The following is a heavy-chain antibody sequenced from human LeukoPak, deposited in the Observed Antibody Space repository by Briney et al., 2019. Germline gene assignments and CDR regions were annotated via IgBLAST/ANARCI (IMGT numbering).Heavy chain of an antibody. CDR2: ISGSGGST. J-gene: IGHJ4*02. CDR1: GFTVSRNH. V-gene: IGHV3-23*01. D-gene: IGHD1-26*01. CDR3: AKDPSGSYYFDY. Sequence: GGSLRLSCAASGFTVSRNHMSWVRQAPGKGLEWVSAISGSGGSTYYADSVKGRFTISRDNSKNTLYLQMNSLRAEDTAVYYCAKDPSGSYYFDYWGQGTLVTVSS.